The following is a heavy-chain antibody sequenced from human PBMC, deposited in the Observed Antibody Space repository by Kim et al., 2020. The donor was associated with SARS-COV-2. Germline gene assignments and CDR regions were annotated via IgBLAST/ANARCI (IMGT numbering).Heavy chain of an antibody. J-gene: IGHJ2*01. V-gene: IGHV3-30*04. D-gene: IGHD6-13*01. CDR1: GFTFSSYA. Sequence: GGSLRLSCAASGFTFSSYAMHWVRQAPGKGLDWVAVISYDESRKSYVDSVKGRFTISRDNSKNTLFLQMNSLRAEDTAVYYCARDQGVGTAAVGCFDLWGRGTLVTVSS. CDR2: ISYDESRK. CDR3: ARDQGVGTAAVGCFDL.